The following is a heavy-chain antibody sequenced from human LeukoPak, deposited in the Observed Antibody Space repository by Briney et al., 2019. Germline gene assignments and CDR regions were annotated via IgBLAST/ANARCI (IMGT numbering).Heavy chain of an antibody. Sequence: PSETLSLTCAVYGGSFSGYYWSWIRQPPGKGLEWIGEINHSGSTNYNPSLKSRVTISVDTSKNQFSLKLSSVTAADTAVYYCARVRGYCSGGSCYSYDAFDIWGQGTMVTVSS. V-gene: IGHV4-34*01. CDR3: ARVRGYCSGGSCYSYDAFDI. J-gene: IGHJ3*02. CDR1: GGSFSGYY. D-gene: IGHD2-15*01. CDR2: INHSGST.